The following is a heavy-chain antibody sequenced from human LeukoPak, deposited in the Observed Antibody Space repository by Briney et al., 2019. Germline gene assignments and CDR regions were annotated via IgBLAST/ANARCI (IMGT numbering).Heavy chain of an antibody. D-gene: IGHD6-13*01. J-gene: IGHJ4*02. V-gene: IGHV3-23*01. CDR1: VFTFSTYA. CDR2: LSGSACNT. Sequence: KTGGPLRLSCAASVFTFSTYAMNWVRHAPGKGLECVPALSGSACNTYYADSVIGRFTISRDNSKNTLYLQMNSLRAEDTAVYYCAKGESSNWYYLDYWGQGTLVTVSS. CDR3: AKGESSNWYYLDY.